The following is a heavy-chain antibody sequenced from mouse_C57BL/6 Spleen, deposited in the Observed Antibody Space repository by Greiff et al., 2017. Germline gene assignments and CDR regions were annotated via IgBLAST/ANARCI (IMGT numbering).Heavy chain of an antibody. CDR3: ARRGYDYDGPWFAY. CDR1: GYAFSSYW. D-gene: IGHD2-4*01. Sequence: QVQLKESGAELVKPGASVKISCKASGYAFSSYWMNWVKQRPGKGLEWIGQIYPGDGDTNYNGKFKGKATLTADKSSSTAYMQLSSLTSEDSAVYFCARRGYDYDGPWFAYWGQGTQVTVSA. CDR2: IYPGDGDT. J-gene: IGHJ3*01. V-gene: IGHV1-80*01.